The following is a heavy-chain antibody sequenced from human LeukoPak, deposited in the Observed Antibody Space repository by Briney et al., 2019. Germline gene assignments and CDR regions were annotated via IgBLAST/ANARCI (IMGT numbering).Heavy chain of an antibody. CDR1: GGSVSSDSYY. J-gene: IGHJ3*01. D-gene: IGHD3-22*01. Sequence: SETLSLTCTVSGGSVSSDSYYWAWIRQPPGKGLEWIGYVYYSGRTNYNPTLKSRVTISVDTSKNQFSLRLNSVTAADTALYYCVRETATSYYDSAGYYRQTEVFDVWGQGTKVTVSS. CDR2: VYYSGRT. V-gene: IGHV4-61*01. CDR3: VRETATSYYDSAGYYRQTEVFDV.